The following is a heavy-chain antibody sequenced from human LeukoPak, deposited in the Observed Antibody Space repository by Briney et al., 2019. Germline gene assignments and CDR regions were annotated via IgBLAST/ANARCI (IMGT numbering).Heavy chain of an antibody. CDR2: IYYSGST. CDR3: AGDSKWLRLDY. J-gene: IGHJ4*02. V-gene: IGHV4-59*01. D-gene: IGHD5-12*01. Sequence: PSETLSLTCTVSGGSISSYYWSWIRQPPGKGLEWIGYIYYSGSTNYNPSLKNRVTISVDTSKNQFSLKLSSVTAADTAVYYCAGDSKWLRLDYWGQGTLVTVSS. CDR1: GGSISSYY.